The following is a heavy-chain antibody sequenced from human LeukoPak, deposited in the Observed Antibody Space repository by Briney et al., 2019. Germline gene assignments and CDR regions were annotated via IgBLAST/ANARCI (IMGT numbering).Heavy chain of an antibody. J-gene: IGHJ4*02. V-gene: IGHV3-15*01. CDR3: AALGFGDFSASDN. CDR1: GFNFNDAW. D-gene: IGHD3-10*01. Sequence: PGGSLRLSCAASGFNFNDAWMDWVRQVPGKGLEWVGRIKSKVYSATADYAAPVVGRFTISRDDSKSTLYLQMNSLKIEDTAVYYCAALGFGDFSASDNWGRGTLVTVSS. CDR2: IKSKVYSATA.